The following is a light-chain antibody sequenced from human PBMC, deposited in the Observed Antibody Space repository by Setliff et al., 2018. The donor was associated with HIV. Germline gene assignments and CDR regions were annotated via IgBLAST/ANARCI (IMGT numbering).Light chain of an antibody. J-gene: IGLJ1*01. Sequence: QSALTQPPSVSGAPGQRVTISCTGTSSNIGAGYDVHWYQQLPGTAPKLLIYDNSKRPSGVPDRFSGSKSGTSASLAITGLQAEDEADYYCQSYDSSLSGSYVFGTGTKVTVL. V-gene: IGLV1-40*01. CDR2: DNS. CDR3: QSYDSSLSGSYV. CDR1: SSNIGAGYD.